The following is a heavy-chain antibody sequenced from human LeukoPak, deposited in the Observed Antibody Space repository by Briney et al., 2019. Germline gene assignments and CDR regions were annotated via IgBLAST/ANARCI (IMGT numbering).Heavy chain of an antibody. V-gene: IGHV3-23*01. CDR3: ARGKTGTSVFDV. D-gene: IGHD1-1*01. CDR1: GFTFSSYT. J-gene: IGHJ3*01. CDR2: ITTSDGNT. Sequence: GGSLRLSCAASGFTFSSYTMSWVRQAPGKGLEWVSTITTSDGNTYYADSVKGRFTISRDNAKNTLYLQMNSLRAEDTAVYYCARGKTGTSVFDVWGQGTMVTVSS.